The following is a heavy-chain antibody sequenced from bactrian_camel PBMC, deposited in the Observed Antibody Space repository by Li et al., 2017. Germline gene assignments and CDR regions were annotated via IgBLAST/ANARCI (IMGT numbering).Heavy chain of an antibody. V-gene: IGHV3S53*01. CDR1: GSTTRTIC. Sequence: HVQLVESGGGSVQAGGSLTLSCVVTGSTTRTICMYWYRQLPGKPRELVSQIGDDAEKPYADFVKGRFTMSRDILQGTMSLQMHNLKPEDTGIYYCSTRSGAGCQGVQYWGPGTQVTVS. D-gene: IGHD1*01. CDR3: STRSGAGCQGVQY. J-gene: IGHJ4*01. CDR2: IGDDAEK.